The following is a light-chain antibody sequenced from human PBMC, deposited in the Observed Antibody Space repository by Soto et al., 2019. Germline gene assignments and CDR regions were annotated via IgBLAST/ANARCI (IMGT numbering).Light chain of an antibody. J-gene: IGLJ2*01. V-gene: IGLV1-44*01. CDR3: AAWDDSLRAVV. CDR1: GSNIGTHA. CDR2: RNH. Sequence: QSVLTQSPSESATPGQRVTISCSGSGSNIGTHAVNWYQQVTGTAPTLLIFRNHQRPSGVPDRFSGSKSGTSASLAISGPQAEDEADYYCAAWDDSLRAVVFGGGTKLTVL.